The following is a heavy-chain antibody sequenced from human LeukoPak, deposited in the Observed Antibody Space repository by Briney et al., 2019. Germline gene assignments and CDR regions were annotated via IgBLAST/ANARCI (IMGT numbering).Heavy chain of an antibody. J-gene: IGHJ4*02. CDR3: ARDPSSGYQLLPFDY. D-gene: IGHD2-2*01. CDR1: GFTFSSYA. V-gene: IGHV3-30*04. Sequence: GRSLRLSCAASGFTFSSYAMHWVRQAPGKGLEWVAVISYDGSNKYYADFVKGRFTISRDNSKNTLYLQMNSLRAEDTAVYYCARDPSSGYQLLPFDYWGQGTLVTVSS. CDR2: ISYDGSNK.